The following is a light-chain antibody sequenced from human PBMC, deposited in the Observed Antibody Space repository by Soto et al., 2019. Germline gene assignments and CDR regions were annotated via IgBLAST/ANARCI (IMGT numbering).Light chain of an antibody. CDR2: KAS. V-gene: IGKV1-5*03. CDR1: QSISSW. CDR3: QEYNSHSRYT. J-gene: IGKJ2*01. Sequence: DIQMTQSPSTLSASVGDRVTITCRASQSISSWLAWYQQKPGKAPKLLIYKASSLESGVPSRFSGSGSGTEFTLTISSLQPDDYAPYSCQEYNSHSRYTFGQGTKLEIK.